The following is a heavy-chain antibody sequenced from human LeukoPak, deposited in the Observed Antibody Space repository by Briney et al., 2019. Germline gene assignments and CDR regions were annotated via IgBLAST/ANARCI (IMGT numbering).Heavy chain of an antibody. CDR3: ARVGDHFHWNLDL. J-gene: IGHJ2*01. D-gene: IGHD5-24*01. CDR2: IYSGGTT. Sequence: GGSLRLSCAASGVSFGSYWMHWVRQAPGKGLEWVSIIYSGGTTYYADSVKGRFTISRDTSKNTLSLQMNSLRAEDTAVYFCARVGDHFHWNLDLWGRGTLVTVSS. V-gene: IGHV3-53*01. CDR1: GVSFGSYW.